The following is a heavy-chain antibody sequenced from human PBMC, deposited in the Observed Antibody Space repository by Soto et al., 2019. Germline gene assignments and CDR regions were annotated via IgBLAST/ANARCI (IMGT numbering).Heavy chain of an antibody. CDR3: ARVAPDSGYLNLIDY. CDR2: IYYSGST. V-gene: IGHV4-30-4*01. J-gene: IGHJ4*02. CDR1: GGSISSGDYY. D-gene: IGHD5-12*01. Sequence: QVQLQESGPGLVKPSQTLSLTCTVSGGSISSGDYYWSWIRQPPGKGLEWIGYIYYSGSTYYNPSLKSRVTISVDTSKNQFSLKLSSVTAADTAVYYCARVAPDSGYLNLIDYWGQGTLVTVSS.